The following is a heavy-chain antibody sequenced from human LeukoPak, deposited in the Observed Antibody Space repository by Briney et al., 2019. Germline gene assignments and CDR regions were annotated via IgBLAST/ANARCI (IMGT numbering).Heavy chain of an antibody. CDR2: INPNNGGA. CDR1: GYTFTGFH. V-gene: IGHV1-2*02. D-gene: IGHD2-15*01. J-gene: IGHJ5*02. CDR3: ARDRLRLGYERTNWFDP. Sequence: ASVKVSRKASGYTFTGFHMHWVRQAPGQGLEWMGWINPNNGGANYAQKFQGRVTMTRDTSISTVYMELSRLRSDDTAVYYCARDRLRLGYERTNWFDPWGQGTLVTVSS.